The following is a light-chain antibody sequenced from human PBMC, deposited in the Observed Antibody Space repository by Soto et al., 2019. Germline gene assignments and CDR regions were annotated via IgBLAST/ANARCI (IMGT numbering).Light chain of an antibody. CDR3: QQSFSTPFT. V-gene: IGKV1-39*01. CDR2: AAS. Sequence: DIQMTQSPSSLSAFVGDRVTLTCRASQGISNQLNWYQLRPGKAPTLLIYAASSLQTGVSSRFSGSGSGTAFTLTLSSLEPEDFAIYYCQQSFSTPFTFGRGTRLEIK. CDR1: QGISNQ. J-gene: IGKJ5*01.